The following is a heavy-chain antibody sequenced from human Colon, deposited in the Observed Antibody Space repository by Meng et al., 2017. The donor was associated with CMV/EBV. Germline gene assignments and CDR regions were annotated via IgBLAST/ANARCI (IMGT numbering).Heavy chain of an antibody. Sequence: GESLKISCVASGFTFSSYTMNWVRQAPGKGLEWVSSITGSSNYIYYADSVKGRFTVSRDNAKNSLLLQMNSLTAEDTALYYCAKVVAVAGTNSYSGMDVWGQGTTVTVSS. V-gene: IGHV3-21*01. D-gene: IGHD6-19*01. CDR3: AKVVAVAGTNSYSGMDV. CDR1: GFTFSSYT. J-gene: IGHJ6*02. CDR2: ITGSSNYI.